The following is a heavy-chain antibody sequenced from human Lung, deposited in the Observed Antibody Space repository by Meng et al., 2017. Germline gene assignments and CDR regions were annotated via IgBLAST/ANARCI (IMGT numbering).Heavy chain of an antibody. Sequence: QVQLVESGGVVVQPGRFLRLSCAAAGFTFSRYGMHWVRQAPGTGLEWVAVIWYAGSNKYYADSVKGRFTISRDNSKNTLYLQMNSLRAEDTAVYYCARGRYSSSSAVVDYWGQGTLVTVSS. CDR2: IWYAGSNK. CDR3: ARGRYSSSSAVVDY. D-gene: IGHD6-13*01. J-gene: IGHJ4*02. CDR1: GFTFSRYG. V-gene: IGHV3-33*01.